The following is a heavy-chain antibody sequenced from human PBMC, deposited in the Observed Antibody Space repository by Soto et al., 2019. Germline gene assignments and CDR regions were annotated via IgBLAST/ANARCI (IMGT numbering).Heavy chain of an antibody. D-gene: IGHD3-9*01. CDR2: ISYDGSNE. Sequence: QVQLVESGGGVVQPGRSLRLSCAASGFTFSSYGIHWVRQAPGKGLEWVAVISYDGSNEYYADSVKGRFTISRDNSKNTLYLQMNSLRAEDTAVYYCAKGIEMATNMTGADYWGQGTLVTVSP. V-gene: IGHV3-30*18. CDR3: AKGIEMATNMTGADY. J-gene: IGHJ4*02. CDR1: GFTFSSYG.